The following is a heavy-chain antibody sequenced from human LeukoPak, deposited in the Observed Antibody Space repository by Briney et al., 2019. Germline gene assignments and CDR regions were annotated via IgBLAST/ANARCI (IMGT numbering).Heavy chain of an antibody. Sequence: SETLSLTCIVSGGSISGYYWNWMRQPPGKGLEWIGYIYYTGNTNYNPSLRSRVTISVDTSKNQFSLQLSSETAADTAMYYCARGPPAGPFDYWGQGTLVTASS. D-gene: IGHD2-2*01. J-gene: IGHJ4*02. CDR2: IYYTGNT. CDR1: GGSISGYY. V-gene: IGHV4-59*01. CDR3: ARGPPAGPFDY.